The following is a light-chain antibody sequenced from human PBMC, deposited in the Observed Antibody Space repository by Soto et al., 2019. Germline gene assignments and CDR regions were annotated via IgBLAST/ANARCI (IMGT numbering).Light chain of an antibody. CDR3: QQYYSTPT. J-gene: IGKJ1*01. CDR2: WAS. V-gene: IGKV4-1*01. Sequence: DIVMTQSPDSLAVSLGERATINCTSSRSVLYSSNNKNYLAWYQQKPGQPPKLLIYWASTRESGVPDRFSGSGSGTDFTLTISSLQAEDVAVYYCQQYYSTPTFGQGTKVDIK. CDR1: RSVLYSSNNKNY.